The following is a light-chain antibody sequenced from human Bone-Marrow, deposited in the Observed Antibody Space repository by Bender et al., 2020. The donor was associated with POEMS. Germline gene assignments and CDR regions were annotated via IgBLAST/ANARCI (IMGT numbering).Light chain of an antibody. CDR3: AVWDDSLNGWV. CDR2: SSP. CDR1: SSNIGAHA. Sequence: QSVLTQPPSASGTPGQRVTISCSGGSSNIGAHAVNWYQHLPGTAPKLLFYSSPRRPSEVPDRCSGSRSGTSASLAISGLQSEDEADYYCAVWDDSLNGWVFGGGTKLTVL. V-gene: IGLV1-44*01. J-gene: IGLJ3*02.